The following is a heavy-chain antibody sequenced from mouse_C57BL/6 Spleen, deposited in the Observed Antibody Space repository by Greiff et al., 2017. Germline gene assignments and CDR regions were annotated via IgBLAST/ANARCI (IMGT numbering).Heavy chain of an antibody. CDR1: GYAFTNYL. CDR2: INPGSGGT. V-gene: IGHV1-54*01. CDR3: ARSYYSIPFYAMDY. D-gene: IGHD2-5*01. Sequence: QVQLQQSGAELVRPGTSVKVSCKASGYAFTNYLIEWVKQRPGQGLEWIGVINPGSGGTNYNEKFKGKATLTADKSSSTAYMQLSSLTSEDSAVYFWARSYYSIPFYAMDYWGQGTSVTVSS. J-gene: IGHJ4*01.